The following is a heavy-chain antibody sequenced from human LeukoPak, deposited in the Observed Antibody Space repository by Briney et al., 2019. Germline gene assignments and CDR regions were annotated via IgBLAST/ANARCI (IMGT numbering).Heavy chain of an antibody. Sequence: SETLSLTCTVSGASISDYYWSWIRQPAGKGLEWIGRISSSGNTNYNPSPKSRVTMSVDTSKNQFSLKLSSVTAADTAVYYCARDRIAGRGQLYYYYYGMDVWGQGTTVTVSS. CDR1: GASISDYY. J-gene: IGHJ6*02. D-gene: IGHD5-18*01. CDR3: ARDRIAGRGQLYYYYYGMDV. CDR2: ISSSGNT. V-gene: IGHV4-4*07.